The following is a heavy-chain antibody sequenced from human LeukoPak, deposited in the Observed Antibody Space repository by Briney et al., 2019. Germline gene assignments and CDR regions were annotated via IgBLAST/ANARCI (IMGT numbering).Heavy chain of an antibody. Sequence: ASVKVSCKASGYTFTSYGISWVRQAPGQGLEWMGWISAYNGNTNYAQKLQGRVTMTTDTSTSTAYMELRSLRSDDTAVYYCAGPRMNYGSGSYSPLDYWGQGTLVTVSS. CDR3: AGPRMNYGSGSYSPLDY. V-gene: IGHV1-18*01. CDR1: GYTFTSYG. D-gene: IGHD3-10*01. CDR2: ISAYNGNT. J-gene: IGHJ4*02.